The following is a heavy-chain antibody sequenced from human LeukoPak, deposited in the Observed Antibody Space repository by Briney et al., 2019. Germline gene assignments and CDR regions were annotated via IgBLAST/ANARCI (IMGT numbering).Heavy chain of an antibody. CDR3: ARQDKIAAARDRTGTLDY. D-gene: IGHD6-13*01. CDR1: GGSISSSSYY. V-gene: IGHV4-39*01. CDR2: IYYSGST. Sequence: SSETLSLTCTVSGGSISSSSYYWGWIRQPPGKGLEWIGSIYYSGSTYYNPSLKSRVTISVDTSKNQFSLKLSSVTAADTAVYYCARQDKIAAARDRTGTLDYWGQGTLVTVSS. J-gene: IGHJ4*02.